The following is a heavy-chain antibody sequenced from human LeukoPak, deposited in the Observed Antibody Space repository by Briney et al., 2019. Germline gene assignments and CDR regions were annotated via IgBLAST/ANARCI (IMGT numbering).Heavy chain of an antibody. V-gene: IGHV4-59*01. CDR2: VYYSGST. D-gene: IGHD2-2*01. CDR1: GGSISSYY. J-gene: IGHJ5*02. CDR3: ARAERHCSSTSCLNWFDP. Sequence: SETLSLTCTASGGSISSYYWSWIRQPPGKGLEWIGYVYYSGSTNYNPSLKSRVTISVDTSKNQFSLKLSSVTAADTAVYYCARAERHCSSTSCLNWFDPWGQGTLVTVSS.